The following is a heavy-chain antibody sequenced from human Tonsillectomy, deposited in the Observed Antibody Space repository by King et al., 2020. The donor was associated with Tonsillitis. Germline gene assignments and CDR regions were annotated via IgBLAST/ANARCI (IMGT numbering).Heavy chain of an antibody. Sequence: VQLVESGGGLVQPGGSLRLSCAASGFIFSSHWMSWVRRAPGMGLEWVASIRPDGGDKYYVDSVKGRCTTSRDNFENSLYLQMNSLGAEDTAVYYCARLRGGVTTNDSWGQGTLVTVSS. CDR3: ARLRGGVTTNDS. D-gene: IGHD3-16*01. CDR1: GFIFSSHW. J-gene: IGHJ4*02. CDR2: IRPDGGDK. V-gene: IGHV3-7*01.